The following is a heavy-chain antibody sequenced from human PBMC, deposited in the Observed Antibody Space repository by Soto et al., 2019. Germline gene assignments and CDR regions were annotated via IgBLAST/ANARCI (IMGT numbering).Heavy chain of an antibody. Sequence: AGGSLRLSCEASGFTFSSSGMHWVRQAPGKGLEWVAFIWYDGINKYYADSVKGRFTISRDTSKNTLYLQMDSLRADDTAIYYCARDATSGWYTNHFDSWGQGTLVTVSS. V-gene: IGHV3-33*01. CDR2: IWYDGINK. D-gene: IGHD6-19*01. CDR3: ARDATSGWYTNHFDS. J-gene: IGHJ4*02. CDR1: GFTFSSSG.